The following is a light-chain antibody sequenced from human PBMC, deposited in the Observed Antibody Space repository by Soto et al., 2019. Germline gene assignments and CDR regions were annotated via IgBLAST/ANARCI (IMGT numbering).Light chain of an antibody. CDR1: QTFSNSF. J-gene: IGKJ5*01. V-gene: IGKV3-20*01. CDR3: QQCGSSST. CDR2: GAS. Sequence: EIVLTQSPGTLALSPWERATLSCRASQTFSNSFLSWFQQIPGQAPRLLIYGASMGATGIPDRFSGSGSGTDFTLTISRLEPEDFAVYYCQQCGSSSTFGQGTRLEIK.